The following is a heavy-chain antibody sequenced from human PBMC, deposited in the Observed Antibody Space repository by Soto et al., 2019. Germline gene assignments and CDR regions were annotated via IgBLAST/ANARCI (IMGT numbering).Heavy chain of an antibody. CDR3: ARGGAPMVRGVIITSWFDP. CDR2: ISSSSSYT. J-gene: IGHJ5*02. Sequence: VGSLRLSCAASGFTFSDYYMSWIRQAPGKGLEWVSYISSSSSYTNYADSVKGRFTISRDNAKNSLYLQMNSLRAEDTAVYYCARGGAPMVRGVIITSWFDPWGQGTLVTVSS. D-gene: IGHD3-10*01. V-gene: IGHV3-11*06. CDR1: GFTFSDYY.